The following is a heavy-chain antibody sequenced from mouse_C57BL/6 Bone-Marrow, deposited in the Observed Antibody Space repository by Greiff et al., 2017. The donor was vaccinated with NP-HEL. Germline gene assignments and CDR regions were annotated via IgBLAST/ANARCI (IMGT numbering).Heavy chain of an antibody. D-gene: IGHD1-1*01. CDR2: IYPGDGDT. Sequence: VQLQQSGPELVKPGASVKISCKASGYAFSSSWMNWVKQRPGKGLEWIGRIYPGDGDTNYNGKFKGKATLTADKSSSTAYMQLSRLTSEDYAVYFCESPDYYGSLFAYWGHGTLVTVSA. CDR1: GYAFSSSW. J-gene: IGHJ3*01. V-gene: IGHV1-82*01. CDR3: ESPDYYGSLFAY.